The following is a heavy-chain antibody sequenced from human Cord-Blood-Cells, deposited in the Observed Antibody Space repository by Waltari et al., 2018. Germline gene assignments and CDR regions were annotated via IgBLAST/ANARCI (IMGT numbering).Heavy chain of an antibody. CDR2: NNPNSGGT. J-gene: IGHJ3*02. V-gene: IGHV1-2*02. CDR1: GSTCTGYY. CDR3: ASPTGDGGAFDI. Sequence: QVQLVQSGAVVKKAGAEVEVSCKASGSTCTGYYRHWVRQAPGQGLEWMGWNNPNSGGTNNAQKFQGRVTMTRDTSISTAYMELSRLRSDDTAVDYCASPTGDGGAFDIWGQGTMVTVSS. D-gene: IGHD7-27*01.